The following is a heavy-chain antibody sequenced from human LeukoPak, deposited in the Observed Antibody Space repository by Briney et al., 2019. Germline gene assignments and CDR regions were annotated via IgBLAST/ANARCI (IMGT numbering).Heavy chain of an antibody. CDR2: IYYSGST. J-gene: IGHJ5*02. V-gene: IGHV4-59*01. D-gene: IGHD3-10*02. Sequence: SETLSLTCTVSGGSIGSYYWSWIRQPPGKGLEWIGYIYYSGSTNYNPSLKSRVTISVDTSKNQFSLKLSSVTAADTAVYYCARSVGVRGWFDPWGQGTLVTVSS. CDR1: GGSIGSYY. CDR3: ARSVGVRGWFDP.